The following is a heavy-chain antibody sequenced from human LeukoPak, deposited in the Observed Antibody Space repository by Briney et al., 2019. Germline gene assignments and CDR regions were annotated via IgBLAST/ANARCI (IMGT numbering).Heavy chain of an antibody. Sequence: GGSLRLSCAASGFTFSSYGMHWVRQAPGKGLEWVAVISYDGSNKYYADSVKGRFTISRDNSKNTLYQQMNSLRAEDTAVYYCAKDPFRGFFGVVIMDYWGQGTLVTVSS. D-gene: IGHD3-3*01. CDR1: GFTFSSYG. V-gene: IGHV3-30*18. CDR2: ISYDGSNK. CDR3: AKDPFRGFFGVVIMDY. J-gene: IGHJ4*02.